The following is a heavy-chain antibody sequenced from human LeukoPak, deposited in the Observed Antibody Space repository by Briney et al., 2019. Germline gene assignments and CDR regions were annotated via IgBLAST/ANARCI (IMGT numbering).Heavy chain of an antibody. D-gene: IGHD3-22*01. J-gene: IGHJ3*01. V-gene: IGHV4-39*01. CDR1: GGSISSSSYY. CDR2: IYYSGST. Sequence: PSETLSLTCTVSGGSISSSSYYWGWIRQPPGKGLEWIGTIYYSGSTYYNPSLKSRVTISVDTSKNQFSLKLSSVTAADTAVYYCARRHLYSDSSTYSYVGPFDFWGQGTMVTVSS. CDR3: ARRHLYSDSSTYSYVGPFDF.